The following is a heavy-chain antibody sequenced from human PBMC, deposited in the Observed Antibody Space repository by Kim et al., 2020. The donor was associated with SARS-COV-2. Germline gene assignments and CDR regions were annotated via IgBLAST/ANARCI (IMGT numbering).Heavy chain of an antibody. CDR1: GGSISSSNW. Sequence: SETLSLTCAVSGGSISSSNWWSWVRQPPGKGLEWIGEIYHSGSTNYNPSLKSRVTISVDKSKNQFSLKLSSVTAADTAVYYCARDATPKRIAAAGNLLGGYYYGMDVWGQGTTVTVSS. CDR3: ARDATPKRIAAAGNLLGGYYYGMDV. V-gene: IGHV4-4*02. J-gene: IGHJ6*02. D-gene: IGHD6-13*01. CDR2: IYHSGST.